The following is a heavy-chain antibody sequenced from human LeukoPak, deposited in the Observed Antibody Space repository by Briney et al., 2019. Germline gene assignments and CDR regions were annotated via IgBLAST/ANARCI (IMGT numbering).Heavy chain of an antibody. V-gene: IGHV3-66*01. D-gene: IGHD4-17*01. CDR1: GFTLSIYE. CDR2: IDSDHTP. J-gene: IGHJ6*02. Sequence: GGSLRLSCAASGFTLSIYEMNWVGQAPGKGVEGVAVIDSDHTPNPADSVKGTFSVSRDNSKTSLYLQMNRLRVEDTAVYYCARTYGDYDYYYGMDVWGQGTTVTVSS. CDR3: ARTYGDYDYYYGMDV.